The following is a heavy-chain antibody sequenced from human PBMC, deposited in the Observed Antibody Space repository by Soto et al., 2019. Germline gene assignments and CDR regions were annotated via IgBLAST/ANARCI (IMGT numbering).Heavy chain of an antibody. D-gene: IGHD3-3*01. CDR3: ARQASTIFGVVKDYYYYYGMDV. Sequence: ASVKVSCKASGYTFTGYYMHWVRQAPGQGLEWMGWINPNSGGTNYAQKFQGWVTMTRDTSISTAYMELSRLRSDDTAMYYCARQASTIFGVVKDYYYYYGMDVWGQGTTVTVSS. CDR2: INPNSGGT. V-gene: IGHV1-2*04. J-gene: IGHJ6*02. CDR1: GYTFTGYY.